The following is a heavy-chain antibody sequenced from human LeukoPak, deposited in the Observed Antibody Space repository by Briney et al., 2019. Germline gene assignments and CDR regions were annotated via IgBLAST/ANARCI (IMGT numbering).Heavy chain of an antibody. Sequence: PGGSLRLSCTASGFAFSYGMSWVRQAPGKGLEWVSAISGSGDDTYYLDSVKGRFTISRDRSKNTLFLQMNNQRAEDTAIYYCAAPPRAGARPPYDFWGHGTLVTVSS. J-gene: IGHJ4*01. D-gene: IGHD6-6*01. V-gene: IGHV3-23*01. CDR3: AAPPRAGARPPYDF. CDR1: GFAFSYG. CDR2: ISGSGDDT.